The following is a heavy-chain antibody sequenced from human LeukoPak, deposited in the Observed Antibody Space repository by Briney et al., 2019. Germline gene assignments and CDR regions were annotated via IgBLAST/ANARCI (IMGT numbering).Heavy chain of an antibody. V-gene: IGHV4-59*01. CDR2: IYYSGST. CDR3: ARGVGPSYYYDSSGYALDY. J-gene: IGHJ4*02. Sequence: SETLSLTCTVSGGSISSYYWSWIRQPPGKGLEWIGYIYYSGSTNYNPSLKSRVTISVDTSKNQFSLKLSSVTAADTAVYYCARGVGPSYYYDSSGYALDYWGQGTLVTFSS. CDR1: GGSISSYY. D-gene: IGHD3-22*01.